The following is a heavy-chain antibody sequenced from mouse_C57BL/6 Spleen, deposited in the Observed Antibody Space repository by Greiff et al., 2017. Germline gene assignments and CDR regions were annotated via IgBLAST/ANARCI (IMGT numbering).Heavy chain of an antibody. V-gene: IGHV1-80*01. CDR2: IYPGDGDT. J-gene: IGHJ3*01. Sequence: QVQLQQSGAELVKPGASVKISCKASGYAFSSYWMNWVTQRPGKGLEWIGQIYPGDGDTNYNGKFKGKATLTADKSSSTAYMQLSSLTSEDSAVYFCARNLGGTTVVDGGQGTLVTVSA. CDR1: GYAFSSYW. D-gene: IGHD1-1*01. CDR3: ARNLGGTTVVD.